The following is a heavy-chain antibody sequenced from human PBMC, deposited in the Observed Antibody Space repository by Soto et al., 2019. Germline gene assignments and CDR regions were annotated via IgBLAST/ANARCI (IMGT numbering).Heavy chain of an antibody. D-gene: IGHD3-22*01. Sequence: GASVKVSCKASGYTFTSYYMHWVRQAPGQGLEWMGIINPSGGSTSYAQKFQGRVTMTRDTSTSTVYMELSSLRSEDTAVYYCARAGWYYYDSSGYPARMDVWGQGTTVTVS. J-gene: IGHJ6*02. CDR2: INPSGGST. CDR1: GYTFTSYY. V-gene: IGHV1-46*03. CDR3: ARAGWYYYDSSGYPARMDV.